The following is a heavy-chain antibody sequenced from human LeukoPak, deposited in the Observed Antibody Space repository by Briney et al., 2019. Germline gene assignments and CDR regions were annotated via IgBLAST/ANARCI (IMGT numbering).Heavy chain of an antibody. Sequence: GGSLRLSCTASAFTLSSYWMTWFRQAPGKGLEWVANIKQDGSDTNYVDSVKGRFTISRDNAKNSLYLQMNSLRAEDTAVYYCARDNNDYGNDYWGQGTLVTVSS. J-gene: IGHJ4*02. CDR1: AFTLSSYW. CDR2: IKQDGSDT. CDR3: ARDNNDYGNDY. D-gene: IGHD4-17*01. V-gene: IGHV3-7*01.